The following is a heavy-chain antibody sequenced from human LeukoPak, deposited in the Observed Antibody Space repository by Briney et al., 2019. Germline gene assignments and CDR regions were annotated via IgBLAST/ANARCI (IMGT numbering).Heavy chain of an antibody. Sequence: GGSLRLSCATSGFSFSNFWMDWVRQAPGKGLEWVANINQNGGEKYYADSVKGRFTISRDNAKNSLYLQMNSLRVEDTAVYYCTRALDYWGQGTLVTVSS. V-gene: IGHV3-7*04. CDR2: INQNGGEK. CDR1: GFSFSNFW. CDR3: TRALDY. J-gene: IGHJ4*02.